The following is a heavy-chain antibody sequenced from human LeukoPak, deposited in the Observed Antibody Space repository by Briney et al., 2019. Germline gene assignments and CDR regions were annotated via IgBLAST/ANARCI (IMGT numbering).Heavy chain of an antibody. Sequence: AGGSLRLSCAASGFTFSSYGMHWVRQAPGKGLEWVAVISYDGSNKYYADSVKGRFTISRDNSKNTLYLQMHSLRPGDTAVYYCVREDTPATANYWGQGTLVTISS. CDR3: VREDTPATANY. CDR2: ISYDGSNK. V-gene: IGHV3-30*03. J-gene: IGHJ4*02. CDR1: GFTFSSYG. D-gene: IGHD2-21*02.